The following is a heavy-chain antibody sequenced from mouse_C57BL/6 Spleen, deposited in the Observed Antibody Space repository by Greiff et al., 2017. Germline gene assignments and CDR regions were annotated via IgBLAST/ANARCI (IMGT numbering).Heavy chain of an antibody. V-gene: IGHV1-82*01. CDR3: ARWGDYDRPHAMDY. D-gene: IGHD2-4*01. Sequence: VQLQQSGPELVKPGASVKISCKASGYAFSSSWMNWVKQRPGKGLEWIGRFYPGDGDTNYNGKFKGKATLTADKSSSTAYMQLSSLTSEDSAVYFCARWGDYDRPHAMDYWGQGTSVTVSS. CDR2: FYPGDGDT. CDR1: GYAFSSSW. J-gene: IGHJ4*01.